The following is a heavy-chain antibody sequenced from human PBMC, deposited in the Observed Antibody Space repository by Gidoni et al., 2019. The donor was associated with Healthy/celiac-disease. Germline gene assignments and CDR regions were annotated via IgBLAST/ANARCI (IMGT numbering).Heavy chain of an antibody. CDR2: IKSKTDGGTT. J-gene: IGHJ6*02. D-gene: IGHD5-18*01. V-gene: IGHV3-15*01. CDR1: GFTFSNAW. CDR3: TTYGGYSYGYGDYYYYYGMDV. Sequence: EVQLVESGGGLVKPGGYLRLSCAASGFTFSNAWMSWVRQAPGKGLEWVGRIKSKTDGGTTDYAAPVKGRFTISRDDSKNTLYLQMNSLKTEDTAVYYCTTYGGYSYGYGDYYYYYGMDVWGQGTTVTVSS.